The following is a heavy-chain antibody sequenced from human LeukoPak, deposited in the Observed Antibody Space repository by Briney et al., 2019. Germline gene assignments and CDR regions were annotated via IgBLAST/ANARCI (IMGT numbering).Heavy chain of an antibody. V-gene: IGHV1-18*01. Sequence: ASVKVSCKASGYTFTTYGITWVRQAPGQGLEWMGWIDTYRGNTNYAQKVQGRVTMTTDTSTSTAYMELRSLRSDDTAVYYCARVHPSGSYHKYWGQGTLVTVSS. CDR3: ARVHPSGSYHKY. D-gene: IGHD3-10*01. CDR2: IDTYRGNT. CDR1: GYTFTTYG. J-gene: IGHJ4*02.